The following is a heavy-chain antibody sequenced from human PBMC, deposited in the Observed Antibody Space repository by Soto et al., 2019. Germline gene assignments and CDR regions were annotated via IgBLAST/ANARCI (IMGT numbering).Heavy chain of an antibody. CDR3: ARDLPTGLKQQLKGGRGRNWFDP. J-gene: IGHJ5*02. CDR1: GYTFTSYA. Sequence: QVQLVQSGAEVKQPGASVKVSCKASGYTFTSYAMHWVRQAPGQRLEWMGWINAGNGNTKYSQKFQGRVTITRDTSASTAYMELSSLRSEDTAVYYCARDLPTGLKQQLKGGRGRNWFDPWGQGTLVTVSS. V-gene: IGHV1-3*01. D-gene: IGHD6-13*01. CDR2: INAGNGNT.